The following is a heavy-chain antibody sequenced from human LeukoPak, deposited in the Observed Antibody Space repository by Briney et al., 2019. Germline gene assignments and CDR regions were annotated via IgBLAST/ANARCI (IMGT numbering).Heavy chain of an antibody. CDR3: ARALVSPYCSSTSCYQRNNWFDP. V-gene: IGHV1-2*02. D-gene: IGHD2-2*01. CDR2: INPNSGGT. CDR1: GYTFTGYY. J-gene: IGHJ5*02. Sequence: GASVKVSCXASGYTFTGYYMHWVRQAPGQGLEWMGWINPNSGGTNYAQKFQGRVTMTRDTSISTAYMELSRLRSDDTAVYYCARALVSPYCSSTSCYQRNNWFDPWGQGTLVTVSS.